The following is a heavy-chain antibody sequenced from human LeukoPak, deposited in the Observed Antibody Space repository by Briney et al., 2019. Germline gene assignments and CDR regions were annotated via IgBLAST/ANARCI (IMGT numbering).Heavy chain of an antibody. D-gene: IGHD1-26*01. CDR2: ISGSGGST. CDR1: GFSISSHW. J-gene: IGHJ3*02. Sequence: PGGSLRLSCVASGFSISSHWMSWVRQAPGKGLEWVSAISGSGGSTYYADSVKGRFTISRDNSKNTLYLQMNSLRAEDTAVYYCAKDLTAGSGSYFEDSSLQDAFDIWGQGAMVTVSS. CDR3: AKDLTAGSGSYFEDSSLQDAFDI. V-gene: IGHV3-23*01.